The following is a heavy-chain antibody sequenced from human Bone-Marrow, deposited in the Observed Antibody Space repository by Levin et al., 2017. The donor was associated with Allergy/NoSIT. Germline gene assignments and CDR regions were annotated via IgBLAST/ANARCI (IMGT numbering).Heavy chain of an antibody. CDR3: ARAKMDIVVVQAAKDI. CDR2: INTGNGNT. D-gene: IGHD2-2*03. J-gene: IGHJ3*02. Sequence: ASVKVSCKPSGYTFTRYSIHWVRQAPGQRLEWMGWINTGNGNTKYSQKFQGRVSITRDTSASTAYMEVRSLRSEDTAMYFCARAKMDIVVVQAAKDIWGQGTMVTVSS. CDR1: GYTFTRYS. V-gene: IGHV1-3*04.